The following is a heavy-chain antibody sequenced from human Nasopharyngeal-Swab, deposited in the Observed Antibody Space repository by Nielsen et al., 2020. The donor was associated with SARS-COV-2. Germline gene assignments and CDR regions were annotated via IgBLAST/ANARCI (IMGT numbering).Heavy chain of an antibody. D-gene: IGHD2-21*01. CDR1: GFTFSSYG. CDR3: TRGGLYGMDV. Sequence: GESLKISCAASGFTFSSYGMYWVRQAPGKGLEWVAVISYDGSNKYYADSVKGRFTISRDNSKNTLYLQMNSLKTEDTAVYYCTRGGLYGMDVWGQGTTVTVSS. CDR2: ISYDGSNK. J-gene: IGHJ6*02. V-gene: IGHV3-30*03.